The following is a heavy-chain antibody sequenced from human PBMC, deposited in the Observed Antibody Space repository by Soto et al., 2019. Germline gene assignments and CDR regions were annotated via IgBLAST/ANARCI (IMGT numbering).Heavy chain of an antibody. V-gene: IGHV3-53*01. D-gene: IGHD3-10*01. CDR1: GFTVSSNY. CDR2: LYSDSST. CDR3: ARYKFYGSASSNNHYSYYYGMDV. Sequence: GGSLRLSCTASGFTVSSNYMNWVRQAPGKGLEWVSCLYSDSSTYYADSVKGRFTISRDNSKNTLYLHMSSLRVEDTAVYYCARYKFYGSASSNNHYSYYYGMDVWGRGTTVTVSS. J-gene: IGHJ6*02.